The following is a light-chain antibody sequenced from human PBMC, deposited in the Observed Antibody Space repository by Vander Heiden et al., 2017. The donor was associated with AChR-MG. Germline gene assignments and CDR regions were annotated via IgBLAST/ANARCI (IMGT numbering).Light chain of an antibody. CDR3: QSADSSGTSGV. CDR1: ALQKQY. V-gene: IGLV3-25*03. Sequence: SYELTQPPSVSVSPGQTARITGSGDALQKQYAYWYQQKPGQAPVLVIYKDSERPSGRPERFSGSSSGTTVTLTISGVQAEDEADYDCQSADSSGTSGVFGGGTKLTGL. CDR2: KDS. J-gene: IGLJ2*01.